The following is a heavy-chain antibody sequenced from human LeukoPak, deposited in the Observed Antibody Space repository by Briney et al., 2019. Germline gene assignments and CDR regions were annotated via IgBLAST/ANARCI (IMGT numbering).Heavy chain of an antibody. CDR1: GYTFTSYA. J-gene: IGHJ4*02. CDR2: INPGNGDT. D-gene: IGHD6-13*01. Sequence: ASVKVSCKASGYTFTSYAVHWVRQAPGQSLEWMGWINPGNGDTKYSPKFQGRVTITRDTSASTAYVELRSLRSDDTAVYYCARGIAAAAPYYFDYWGQGTLVTVSS. V-gene: IGHV1-3*01. CDR3: ARGIAAAAPYYFDY.